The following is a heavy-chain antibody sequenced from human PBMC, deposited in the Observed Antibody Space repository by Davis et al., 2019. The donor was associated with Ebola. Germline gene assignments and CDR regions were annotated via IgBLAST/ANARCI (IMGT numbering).Heavy chain of an antibody. CDR1: GFTFSSYA. CDR3: ARDSFSAEWELLGYNWFDP. J-gene: IGHJ5*02. D-gene: IGHD1-26*01. Sequence: GESLKISCAASGFTFSSYAMSWVRQAPGKGLEWVSAISGSGGSTYYADSVKGRFTISRDNAKNSLYLQMNSLRAEDTAVYYCARDSFSAEWELLGYNWFDPWGQGTLVTVSS. CDR2: ISGSGGST. V-gene: IGHV3-23*01.